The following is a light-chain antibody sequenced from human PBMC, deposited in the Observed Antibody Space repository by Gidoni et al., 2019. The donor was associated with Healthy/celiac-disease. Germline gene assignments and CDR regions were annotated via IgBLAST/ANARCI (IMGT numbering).Light chain of an antibody. J-gene: IGKJ4*01. V-gene: IGKV4-1*01. CDR1: QSVLYSANNKNY. CDR3: QQYYSTPLT. CDR2: WAS. Sequence: DIVLTQSPDSLAVSLGEWATINCKSSQSVLYSANNKNYLAWYQQKPGQPPKLLISWASTRESGVPDRCSGSGSGTDFTLTSSSLQAEDVAVYYCQQYYSTPLTFGGGTKVEIK.